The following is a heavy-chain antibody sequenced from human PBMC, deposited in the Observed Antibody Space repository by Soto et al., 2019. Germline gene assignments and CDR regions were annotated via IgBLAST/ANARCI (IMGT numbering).Heavy chain of an antibody. CDR3: AREWVYCTNGVCYVDWFDP. D-gene: IGHD2-8*01. J-gene: IGHJ5*02. CDR1: GYTLTELS. Sequence: ASVKVSCKVSGYTLTELSMHWVRQAPGKGLEWMGRIDPEDGEAIYAQKFQGRVTITADKSTSTAYMELSSLRSEDTAVYYCAREWVYCTNGVCYVDWFDPWGQGTLVTVSS. V-gene: IGHV1-24*01. CDR2: IDPEDGEA.